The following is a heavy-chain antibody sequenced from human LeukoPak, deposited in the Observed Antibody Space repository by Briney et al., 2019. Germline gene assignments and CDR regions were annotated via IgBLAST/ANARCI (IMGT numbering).Heavy chain of an antibody. CDR3: ATVTKVDFDY. D-gene: IGHD4-11*01. Sequence: GGSLRLSCAASGFTLSSYTMYWFRQAPGKGLEWVASVSVEGIGRYFPGSVEGRFTISRDNSKNTVYLQMNNVRIEDTAVYFCATVTKVDFDYWGQGTLVTVSS. CDR1: GFTLSSYT. CDR2: VSVEGIGR. V-gene: IGHV3-30*04. J-gene: IGHJ4*02.